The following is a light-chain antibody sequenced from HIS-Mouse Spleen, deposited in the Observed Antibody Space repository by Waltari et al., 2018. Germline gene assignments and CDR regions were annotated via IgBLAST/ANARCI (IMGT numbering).Light chain of an antibody. J-gene: IGLJ2*01. Sequence: SYELTQPPSVSVSPGQTASITCSGDKWGDKYACWYQQKPGQSPLLVIYQDSKRPSGIPERFSGSNSGNTATLTISGTQAMDEADYYCQAWDSSYSVFGGGTKLTVL. CDR3: QAWDSSYSV. CDR2: QDS. V-gene: IGLV3-1*01. CDR1: KWGDKY.